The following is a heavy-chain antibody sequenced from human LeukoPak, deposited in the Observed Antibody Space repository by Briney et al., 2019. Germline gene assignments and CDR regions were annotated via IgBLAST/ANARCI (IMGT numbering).Heavy chain of an antibody. J-gene: IGHJ4*02. D-gene: IGHD4-11*01. V-gene: IGHV4-4*07. CDR3: ARARGGTTQGVFDY. Sequence: SGTLSLTCTVSGGSISSYNWSWIRQPAGKGLECIGLTYTRGSTSYNPSHKSRVTMSVATSKHQSSLTLSSETAADTAVYYCARARGGTTQGVFDYWGQGTLVTVSS. CDR2: TYTRGST. CDR1: GGSISSYN.